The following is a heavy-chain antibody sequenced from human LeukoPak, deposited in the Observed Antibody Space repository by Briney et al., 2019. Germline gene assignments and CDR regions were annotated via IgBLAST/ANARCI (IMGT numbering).Heavy chain of an antibody. CDR1: GGTFSSYA. CDR3: ARDLLRAEGWYYDSSGYYPRLGMDV. Sequence: ASVKVSCKASGGTFSSYAISWVRQAPGQGLEWMGRIIPILGIANYAQKFQGRVTITADKSTSTAYMELSSLRSEDTAVYYCARDLLRAEGWYYDSSGYYPRLGMDVWGQGTTVTVSS. D-gene: IGHD3-22*01. CDR2: IIPILGIA. J-gene: IGHJ6*02. V-gene: IGHV1-69*04.